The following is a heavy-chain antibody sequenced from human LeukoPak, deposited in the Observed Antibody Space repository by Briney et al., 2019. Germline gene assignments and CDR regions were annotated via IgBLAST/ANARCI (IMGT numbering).Heavy chain of an antibody. Sequence: GESLRLSCAASGFTVSSTYMTWVRQPPGKGLEWVSTFYSAGSPFYADSVKGRFTISRDSSTNTLFLQMNSLRAEDTALYYCARDLSAAFDFWGQGVLVTVSS. CDR2: FYSAGSP. CDR3: ARDLSAAFDF. V-gene: IGHV3-53*01. D-gene: IGHD6-25*01. CDR1: GFTVSSTY. J-gene: IGHJ4*02.